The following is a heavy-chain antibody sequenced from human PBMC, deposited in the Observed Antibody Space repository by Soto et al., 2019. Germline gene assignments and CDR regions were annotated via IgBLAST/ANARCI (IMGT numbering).Heavy chain of an antibody. D-gene: IGHD1-26*01. CDR1: GYTLTELS. Sequence: ASVKVSCKVSGYTLTELSMHWVRQAPGEGLEWMGVFDPEDGETIYAQHFQGRVTMTEDTSTDTSYMELSSLRSEDTAVYFCAILRLVSGQYSYYYGLDVWGQGTTVTVSS. V-gene: IGHV1-24*01. J-gene: IGHJ6*02. CDR2: FDPEDGET. CDR3: AILRLVSGQYSYYYGLDV.